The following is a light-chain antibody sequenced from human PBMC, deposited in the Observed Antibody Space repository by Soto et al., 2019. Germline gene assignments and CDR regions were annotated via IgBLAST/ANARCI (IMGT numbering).Light chain of an antibody. CDR3: LQHNSYPRYT. J-gene: IGKJ2*01. Sequence: NIPMTQSPSAMSASVGDRVTITCRARQGISNYLAWFQQKPGKVPKHLIYAASSLQSGVPSRFSGSGSGTEFTLTISSLQPEDFATYYCLQHNSYPRYTFGQGTKLEIK. V-gene: IGKV1D-17*01. CDR1: QGISNY. CDR2: AAS.